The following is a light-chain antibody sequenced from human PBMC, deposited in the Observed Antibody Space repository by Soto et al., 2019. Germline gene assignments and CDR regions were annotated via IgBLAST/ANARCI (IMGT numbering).Light chain of an antibody. V-gene: IGKV1-5*01. Sequence: DIQMTQSPSTLSASVGDTVPITCRASQTISIWLAWYQQKAGKAPKVLIYDASNLQSGVPSRFSGSGSETEFSLTITSLQPDDFATYYCQQYNTYTYPFGQGTRLELK. CDR2: DAS. CDR3: QQYNTYTYP. J-gene: IGKJ2*01. CDR1: QTISIW.